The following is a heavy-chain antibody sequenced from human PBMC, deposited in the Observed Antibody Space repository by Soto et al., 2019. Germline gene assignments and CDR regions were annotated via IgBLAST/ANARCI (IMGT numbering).Heavy chain of an antibody. J-gene: IGHJ4*02. CDR3: ATHLPNY. CDR2: INSDGSST. CDR1: GFTFNSYW. V-gene: IGHV3-74*01. Sequence: EVQLVESGGGLVQPGGSLRLSCAASGFTFNSYWMHWVHQAPGKGLVWVSRINSDGSSTYYADSVKGRFTISRDNAKHTLYPQMNSLRGEDKAVYYCATHLPNYWGQGTLVTVSS.